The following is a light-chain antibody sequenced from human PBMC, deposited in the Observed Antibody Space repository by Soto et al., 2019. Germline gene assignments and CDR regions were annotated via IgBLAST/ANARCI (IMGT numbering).Light chain of an antibody. CDR1: QSLLHSDGKTY. V-gene: IGKV2D-29*01. CDR2: EVS. J-gene: IGKJ1*01. Sequence: DIVMTQTPLSLSVAPGQPASISCKSSQSLLHSDGKTYLYWYLQKPGQTPQLLIYEVSNRFSGVQDRYRGRGSGTDFTLKLSQVEAEDVRVYYCMQSIHLPRTFGKATKVVTK. CDR3: MQSIHLPRT.